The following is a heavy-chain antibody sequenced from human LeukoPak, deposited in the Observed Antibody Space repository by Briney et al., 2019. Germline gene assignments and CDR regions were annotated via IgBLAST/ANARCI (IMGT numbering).Heavy chain of an antibody. Sequence: GGSLRLSCAASGFTFSSYSMNWVRQAPGKGLEWVSSISSSGSYIYYADSVKGRFTISRDNAKNSLYLQMNSLRAEDTAVYYCARDVLAVAATGSNWFDPWDQGTLVTVSS. J-gene: IGHJ5*02. CDR1: GFTFSSYS. V-gene: IGHV3-21*01. D-gene: IGHD6-19*01. CDR2: ISSSGSYI. CDR3: ARDVLAVAATGSNWFDP.